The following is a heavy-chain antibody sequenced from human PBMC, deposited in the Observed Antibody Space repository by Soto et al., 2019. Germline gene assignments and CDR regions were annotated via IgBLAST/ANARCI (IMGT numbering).Heavy chain of an antibody. CDR3: ARGRRYDFWSGYHIDY. D-gene: IGHD3-3*01. V-gene: IGHV4-30-4*01. J-gene: IGHJ4*02. CDR2: IYYSGST. Sequence: QVQLQESGPGLVKPSQTLSLTCTVSGGSISSGDYYWSWIRQPPGKALEWIGYIYYSGSTYYNPSLKSRVTISLGTSKNQYTLKLSSVTAADTAVYNCARGRRYDFWSGYHIDYWGQGTLVTVSS. CDR1: GGSISSGDYY.